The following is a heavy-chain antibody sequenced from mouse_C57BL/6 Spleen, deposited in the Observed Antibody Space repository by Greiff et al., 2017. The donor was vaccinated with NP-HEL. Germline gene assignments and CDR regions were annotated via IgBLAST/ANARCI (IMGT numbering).Heavy chain of an antibody. Sequence: QVQLKESGAELVKPGASVKISCKASGYAFSSYWMNWVKQRPGKGLEWIGQIYPGDGDTNYNGKFKGKATLTADKSSSTAYMQLSSLTSEDSAVYFCARSPYYSNYTWFAYWGQGTLVTVSA. V-gene: IGHV1-80*01. J-gene: IGHJ3*01. CDR2: IYPGDGDT. CDR1: GYAFSSYW. D-gene: IGHD2-5*01. CDR3: ARSPYYSNYTWFAY.